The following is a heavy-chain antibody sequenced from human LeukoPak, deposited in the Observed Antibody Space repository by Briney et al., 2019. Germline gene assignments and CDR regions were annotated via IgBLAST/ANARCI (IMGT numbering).Heavy chain of an antibody. D-gene: IGHD3-22*01. V-gene: IGHV3-7*01. CDR1: GFTFSNYA. CDR2: IKQDGSQK. Sequence: GGSLRLSCAASGFTFSNYAMTWVRQAPGKGLEWVANIKQDGSQKFYLDSVKGRFTISRDNAKESLFLQMNSLRAEDTAVYYCARHYDSTAYSLDYWGQGTLVTVYS. J-gene: IGHJ4*02. CDR3: ARHYDSTAYSLDY.